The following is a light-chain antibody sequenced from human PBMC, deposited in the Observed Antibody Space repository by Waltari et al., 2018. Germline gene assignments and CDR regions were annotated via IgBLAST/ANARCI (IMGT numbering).Light chain of an antibody. V-gene: IGKV1-5*03. J-gene: IGKJ2*03. CDR1: QSVSW. CDR3: QQYDTYSPHS. CDR2: EAS. Sequence: DIQMTKTTSTLSASVGDTVTINCRASQSVSWLAWYQQKSGESPQLLFYEASTLQRGYPSMFSVRGSGTEFTLTISSLQPYDFATFFCQQYDTYSPHSFGQGTKLEIK.